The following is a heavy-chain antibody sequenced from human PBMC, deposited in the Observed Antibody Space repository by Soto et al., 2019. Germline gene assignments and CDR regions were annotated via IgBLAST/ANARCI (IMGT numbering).Heavy chain of an antibody. D-gene: IGHD3-22*01. V-gene: IGHV4-61*01. CDR1: GASVGSGSFY. J-gene: IGHJ4*02. CDR3: ARVSTYYFDSSGSYTSDY. CDR2: VFFSGST. Sequence: SETLSLTCTVSGASVGSGSFYWSWIRQPPGKGLEWIGYVFFSGSTNYNPSLKSRVTISIDTSKNQFSLKLISVTAADTAVYYCARVSTYYFDSSGSYTSDYWGQGTRVTVS.